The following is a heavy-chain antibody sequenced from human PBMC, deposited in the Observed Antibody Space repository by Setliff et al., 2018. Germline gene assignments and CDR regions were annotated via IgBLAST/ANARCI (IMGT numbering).Heavy chain of an antibody. CDR1: GGSFSGYY. CDR2: INHSGST. CDR3: ARRYNFWGGYFDY. J-gene: IGHJ4*02. V-gene: IGHV4-34*01. Sequence: SETLSLTCAVYGGSFSGYYWSWIRQPPGKGLEWIGEINHSGSTNYNPSLKRRVTISVDTSKNQFSLRLSSVTAADTAVYYCARRYNFWGGYFDYWGQGTLVTVSS. D-gene: IGHD3-3*01.